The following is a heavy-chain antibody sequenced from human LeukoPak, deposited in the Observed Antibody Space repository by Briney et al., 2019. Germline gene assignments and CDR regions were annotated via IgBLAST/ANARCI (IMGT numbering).Heavy chain of an antibody. J-gene: IGHJ3*02. V-gene: IGHV3-49*04. CDR1: GGTFGDYA. D-gene: IGHD6-13*01. CDR3: TRDREAAAGINALDI. CDR2: ITSKAYGGTA. Sequence: GGSLRLSCTPSGGTFGDYAISWVRQAPGKGLEWLAFITSKAYGGTAEYAASVKGRFTISRDDSESLAYLQMNSLKTEDTAVYYCTRDREAAAGINALDIWGQGTMVTVSS.